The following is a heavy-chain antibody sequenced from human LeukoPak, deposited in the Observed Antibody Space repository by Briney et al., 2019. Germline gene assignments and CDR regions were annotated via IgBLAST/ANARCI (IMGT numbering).Heavy chain of an antibody. V-gene: IGHV3-53*01. CDR2: IYSGGPT. D-gene: IGHD2-2*01. CDR3: ARGVPAADPYYYYYYYMDV. Sequence: QPGGSLRLSCAASGFTVSSNYMSWVRQAPGKGLEWVSVIYSGGPTYYADSVKGRFTISRDNSKNTLYLQMNSLRAEDTAVYYCARGVPAADPYYYYYYYMDVWGKGTTVTVSS. J-gene: IGHJ6*03. CDR1: GFTVSSNY.